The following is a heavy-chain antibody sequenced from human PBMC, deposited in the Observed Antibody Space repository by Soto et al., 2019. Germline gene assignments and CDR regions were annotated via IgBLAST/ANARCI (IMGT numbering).Heavy chain of an antibody. CDR2: INHSGST. CDR3: ARGKRYHGMDV. J-gene: IGHJ6*02. V-gene: IGHV4-34*01. CDR1: GGSFSGYY. Sequence: SETLSLTCAVYGGSFSGYYWSWIRQPPGKGLEWIGEINHSGSTNYNPSLKSRVTISVDTSKNQFSLKLSSVTAADTAVYYCARGKRYHGMDVWGQGTTVTVSS.